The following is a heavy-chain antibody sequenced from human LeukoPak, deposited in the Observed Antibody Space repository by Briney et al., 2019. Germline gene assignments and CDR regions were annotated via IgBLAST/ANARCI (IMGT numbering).Heavy chain of an antibody. CDR1: GFTFSSYS. CDR3: ARDLQRDYGEPDYYYYGMDV. V-gene: IGHV3-21*01. D-gene: IGHD4-17*01. Sequence: GGSLRLSCAASGFTFSSYSMNWVRQAPGKGLEWVSSISSSSSYIYYADSVKGRFTISRDNAKNSLYLQMNSLRAEDTAVYYCARDLQRDYGEPDYYYYGMDVWGQGTTVTVSS. CDR2: ISSSSSYI. J-gene: IGHJ6*02.